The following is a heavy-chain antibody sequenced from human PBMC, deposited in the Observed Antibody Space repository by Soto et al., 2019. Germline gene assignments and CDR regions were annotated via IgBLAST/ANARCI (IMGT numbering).Heavy chain of an antibody. D-gene: IGHD3-10*01. CDR3: AKDSGRGSADNYFDY. J-gene: IGHJ4*02. Sequence: QVQLVESGGGVVQPGRSLRLSCAASGFTFSSYAIHWVRQAPGKGLEWVAVISSDGKDKYSADSMKGRFAISRDNSKNTLYLQMNSLRAEDTAVYYCAKDSGRGSADNYFDYWGQGTLVTVSS. CDR2: ISSDGKDK. V-gene: IGHV3-30*18. CDR1: GFTFSSYA.